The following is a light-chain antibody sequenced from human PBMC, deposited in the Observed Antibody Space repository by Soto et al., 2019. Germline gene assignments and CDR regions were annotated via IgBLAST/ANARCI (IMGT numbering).Light chain of an antibody. CDR2: DAS. V-gene: IGKV1-5*01. CDR3: QQSDTYPLT. CDR1: QSIGTW. J-gene: IGKJ5*01. Sequence: DIQMTQYPSTLSASVGDRVTITCRASQSIGTWLAWYQHRPGKAPSLLIYDASTLRSGVPSRFSGSGSGTEFTLTISSLQADDFATYYCQQSDTYPLTFGQGTRLENK.